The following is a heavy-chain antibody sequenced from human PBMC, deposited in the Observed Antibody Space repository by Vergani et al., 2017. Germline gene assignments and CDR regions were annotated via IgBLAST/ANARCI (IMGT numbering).Heavy chain of an antibody. D-gene: IGHD4-23*01. J-gene: IGHJ4*02. V-gene: IGHV4-38-2*02. CDR1: NYSISRGYF. CDR2: IYYSGST. Sequence: QVQLQESGPGLVKPSETLSLTCTVSNYSISRGYFWGWIRRPPGKGLEWIGYIYYSGSTYYNPSLKSRVTISVDTSKNQFSLKLSSVTAADTAVYYCASLQTTVVRGGFDYWGQGTLVTVSS. CDR3: ASLQTTVVRGGFDY.